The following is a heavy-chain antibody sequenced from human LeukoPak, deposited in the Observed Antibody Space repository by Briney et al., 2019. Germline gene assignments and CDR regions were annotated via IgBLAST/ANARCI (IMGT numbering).Heavy chain of an antibody. V-gene: IGHV3-48*03. CDR2: ISSSGSTI. D-gene: IGHD3-10*01. CDR1: GFTFNNYE. J-gene: IGHJ4*02. Sequence: GGSLRPSCAASGFTFNNYEMNRVRQAPGKGLEWISFISSSGSTIYYSDSVKGRFTISRDNAKDSLYLQMNSLRAEDTAVYYCAREPQLDYWGQGTLVTVSS. CDR3: AREPQLDY.